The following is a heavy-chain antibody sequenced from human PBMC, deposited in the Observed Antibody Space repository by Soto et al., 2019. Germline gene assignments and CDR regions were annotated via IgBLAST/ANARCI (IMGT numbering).Heavy chain of an antibody. J-gene: IGHJ4*02. V-gene: IGHV1-18*01. Sequence: ASVKVSCKASGYIFTSYGFSWVRQAPGQGLEWVGWINASNGNTNYAQRFQGRVTVTTDTSTSTAYMELRNLRSDDTAVYYCARDIDYNTDYWGLGTLVTVSS. CDR2: INASNGNT. CDR3: ARDIDYNTDY. D-gene: IGHD4-4*01. CDR1: GYIFTSYG.